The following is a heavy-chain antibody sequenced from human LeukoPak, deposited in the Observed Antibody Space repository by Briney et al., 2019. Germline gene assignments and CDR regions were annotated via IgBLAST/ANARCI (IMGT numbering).Heavy chain of an antibody. CDR2: IYYSGST. V-gene: IGHV4-30-4*01. CDR1: GGSISSGDYY. D-gene: IGHD3-10*01. Sequence: SETLSLTCTVSGGSISSGDYYWSWIRQPPGKGLEWIGYIYYSGSTYYNPSLKSRVTISVDTSKNQFSLKLSSVTAADTAVYYCARDGSGMEWDYWGQGTLVTVSS. J-gene: IGHJ4*02. CDR3: ARDGSGMEWDY.